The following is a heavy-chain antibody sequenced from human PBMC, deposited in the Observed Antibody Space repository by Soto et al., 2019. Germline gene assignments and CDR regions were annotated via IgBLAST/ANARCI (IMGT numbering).Heavy chain of an antibody. CDR2: INHTGGT. CDR3: ATRITVFGLLIPPFDP. V-gene: IGHV4-34*01. CDR1: GGSVNGYY. J-gene: IGHJ5*02. D-gene: IGHD3-3*01. Sequence: SETLSLTCAVYGGSVNGYYWNWIRQPPGKGLEWIGEINHTGGTHYNPSFKSRVTMSVDTSKNQFSLRLSSVTAADKAIYNFATRITVFGLLIPPFDPWGQGTQVTVSS.